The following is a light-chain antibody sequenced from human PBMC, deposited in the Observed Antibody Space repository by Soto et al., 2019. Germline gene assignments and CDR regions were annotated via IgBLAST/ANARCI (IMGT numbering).Light chain of an antibody. CDR3: KSFTASFTYV. J-gene: IGLJ1*01. Sequence: QSVLTQPASVSGSPGQSITISCTGTSSDVGGYNHVSWYQQHPVKAPKLMIYDVSSRPSGVSNRFSGSKSGNTASLTISGFLAEDEADYYCKSFTASFTYVVGTGTNVTVL. CDR2: DVS. CDR1: SSDVGGYNH. V-gene: IGLV2-14*01.